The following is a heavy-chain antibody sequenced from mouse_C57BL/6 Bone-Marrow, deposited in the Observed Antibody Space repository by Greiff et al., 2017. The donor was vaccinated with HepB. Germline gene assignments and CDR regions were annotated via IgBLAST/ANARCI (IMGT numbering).Heavy chain of an antibody. Sequence: EVQLQQSGAELVRPGASVKLSCTASGFNIKDDYMYWVKQRPEQGLEWIGWIDPENGDTEYASKFQGKATITADTSSNTAYLQLSSLTSEDTAVYYCTTTIVKVYWGQGTTLTVSS. CDR2: IDPENGDT. V-gene: IGHV14-4*01. J-gene: IGHJ2*01. CDR1: GFNIKDDY. CDR3: TTTIVKVY. D-gene: IGHD2-5*01.